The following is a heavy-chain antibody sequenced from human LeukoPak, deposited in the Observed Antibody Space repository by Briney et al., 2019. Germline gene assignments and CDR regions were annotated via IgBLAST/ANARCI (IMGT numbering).Heavy chain of an antibody. J-gene: IGHJ4*02. V-gene: IGHV4-59*08. Sequence: SETLSLTCTVSGGSISSYYWSWIRQPPGKGLGWIGYIYYSGSTNYNPSLKSRVTISVDTSKNQFSLKLSSVTAADTAVYYCARLLTTLDYWGQGTLVTVSS. D-gene: IGHD3-16*01. CDR3: ARLLTTLDY. CDR2: IYYSGST. CDR1: GGSISSYY.